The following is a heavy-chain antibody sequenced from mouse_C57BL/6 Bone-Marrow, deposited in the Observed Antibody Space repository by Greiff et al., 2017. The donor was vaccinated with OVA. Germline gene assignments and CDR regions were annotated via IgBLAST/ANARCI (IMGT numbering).Heavy chain of an antibody. D-gene: IGHD6-1*01. Sequence: VQLKESGPGLVKPSQSLSLTCSVTGYSITSGYYWNWIRQFPGNKLEWMGYISYDGSNNYNPSLKNRISITRDTAKNQFCLKLNSVTTEDTATYYWAKSSLSHIDYWGQGTTLTVSS. CDR3: AKSSLSHIDY. CDR2: ISYDGSN. J-gene: IGHJ2*01. CDR1: GYSITSGYY. V-gene: IGHV3-6*01.